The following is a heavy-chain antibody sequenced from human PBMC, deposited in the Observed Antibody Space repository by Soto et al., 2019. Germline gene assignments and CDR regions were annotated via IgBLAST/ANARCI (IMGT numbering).Heavy chain of an antibody. V-gene: IGHV3-30-3*01. J-gene: IGHJ3*02. D-gene: IGHD6-19*01. CDR2: ISYDGGNK. Sequence: SGGSLRLSCAASGFTFSSYAMHWVRQAPGKGLEWVAVISYDGGNKYYADSVKGRFTISRDNSKNTLYLQMNSLRAEDTAVYYCARETGYSSARDAFDIWGQGTMVTVSS. CDR1: GFTFSSYA. CDR3: ARETGYSSARDAFDI.